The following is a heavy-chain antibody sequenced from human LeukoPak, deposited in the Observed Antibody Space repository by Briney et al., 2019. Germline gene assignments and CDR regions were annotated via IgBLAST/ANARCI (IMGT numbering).Heavy chain of an antibody. D-gene: IGHD3-10*01. CDR2: ISYDGSNK. J-gene: IGHJ4*02. V-gene: IGHV3-30*18. CDR3: AKDLDYYGSGSYTLDY. Sequence: GGSLRLSCAASGFTFSSYGMHWVRQAPGKGLEWVAVISYDGSNKYYADSVKGRFTISRDNSKNTLYLQMNSLRAEDTAVYYCAKDLDYYGSGSYTLDYWGQGTLVTVSS. CDR1: GFTFSSYG.